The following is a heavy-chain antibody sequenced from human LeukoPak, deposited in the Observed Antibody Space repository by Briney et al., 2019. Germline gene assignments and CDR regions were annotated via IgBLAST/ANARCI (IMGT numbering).Heavy chain of an antibody. CDR2: ISAYNGNT. V-gene: IGHV1-18*01. CDR1: GYTFTSYG. CDR3: ARENGYDRDRELTL. Sequence: ASVKVSCKASGYTFTSYGISWVRQAPGQGLEWMGWISAYNGNTNYAQKLQGRVTMTTDTSTSTAYMELSSQRSEDTAVYYCARENGYDRDRELTLWGQGTLVTVSS. J-gene: IGHJ4*02. D-gene: IGHD5-12*01.